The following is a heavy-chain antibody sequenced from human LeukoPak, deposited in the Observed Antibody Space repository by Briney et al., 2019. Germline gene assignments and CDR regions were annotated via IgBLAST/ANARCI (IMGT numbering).Heavy chain of an antibody. Sequence: GGSLRLSCAACGFAFSTYTMNWARQSPGKGLEWVASINSGGTTTHYADSVKGRFTISRDNAQNVLYLQMNGPRADDAAVYYCLRGDSRDFWGQGPLVPVSS. J-gene: IGHJ4*02. D-gene: IGHD3-22*01. CDR1: GFAFSTYT. V-gene: IGHV3-21*06. CDR2: INSGGTTT. CDR3: LRGDSRDF.